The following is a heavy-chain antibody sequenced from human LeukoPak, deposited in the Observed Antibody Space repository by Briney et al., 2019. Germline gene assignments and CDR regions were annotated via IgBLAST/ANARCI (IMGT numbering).Heavy chain of an antibody. CDR3: AGEYCSGGSCQYYFDY. J-gene: IGHJ4*02. D-gene: IGHD2-15*01. CDR1: GFTFSSYA. Sequence: GGSLRLSCAASGFTFSSYAMHWVRQAPGKGLEYVSGISSDGGSPFHVNSVKGRFTISRDNSKNTLYLQMGSLRAEDMAVYYCAGEYCSGGSCQYYFDYWGQGTLVTVSS. V-gene: IGHV3-64*01. CDR2: ISSDGGSP.